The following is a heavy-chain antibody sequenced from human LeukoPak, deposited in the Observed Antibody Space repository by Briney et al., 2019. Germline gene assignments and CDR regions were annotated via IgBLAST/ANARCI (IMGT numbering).Heavy chain of an antibody. D-gene: IGHD3-16*01. CDR2: IKQDGSEK. CDR1: GFIFKDYW. CDR3: AKDAQPRSRWFDP. J-gene: IGHJ5*02. V-gene: IGHV3-7*03. Sequence: GGSLRLSCAASGFIFKDYWMIWVRQAPGKGLEWVANIKQDGSEKYYVDSVKGRFTISRDNAKNSLYLQMNTLRVEDTAMYYCAKDAQPRSRWFDPWGQGTLVTVSS.